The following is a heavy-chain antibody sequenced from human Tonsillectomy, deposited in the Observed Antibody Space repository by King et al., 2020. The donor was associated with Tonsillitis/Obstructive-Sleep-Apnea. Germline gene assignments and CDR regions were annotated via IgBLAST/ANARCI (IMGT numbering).Heavy chain of an antibody. CDR2: IYYRWST. D-gene: IGHD3-9*01. Sequence: VQLQESGPGLVKPSETLSLPCTGSGGSLSSYYWSWIRQPPEKGREWIGFIYYRWSTNYNPSLKRRVTISVDTSKNQFSVKLSAVSAADTDVYYCARVTSGYYNILTGYSDEYYFDYWGQGTLVTVSS. V-gene: IGHV4-59*01. CDR3: ARVTSGYYNILTGYSDEYYFDY. J-gene: IGHJ4*02. CDR1: GGSLSSYY.